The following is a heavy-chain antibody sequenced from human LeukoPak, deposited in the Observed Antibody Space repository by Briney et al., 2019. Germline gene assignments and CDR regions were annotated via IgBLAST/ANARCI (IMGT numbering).Heavy chain of an antibody. Sequence: GGSLRLSCAASGFTVSSNYMSWVRQVPGKGLVWVSRIDSNGGGATYADSVKGRFTTSRDNGNNTMYLQMNSLRAEDTAIYYCARAKYSSSWSLDYWGQGALVTVSS. CDR3: ARAKYSSSWSLDY. CDR1: GFTVSSNY. CDR2: IDSNGGGA. V-gene: IGHV3-74*03. J-gene: IGHJ4*02. D-gene: IGHD6-13*01.